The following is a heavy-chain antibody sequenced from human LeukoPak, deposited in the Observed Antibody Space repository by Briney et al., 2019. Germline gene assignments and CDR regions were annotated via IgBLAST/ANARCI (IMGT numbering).Heavy chain of an antibody. Sequence: SETLSLTCTVSGGSISSSSYYLGWIRQPPGKGLEWIGSIYYSGSTYYNPSLKSRVTISVDTSKNQFSLKLSSVTAADTAVYYCARDRSRYSSSWYLSGDYYYYMDVWGKGTTVTVSS. J-gene: IGHJ6*03. D-gene: IGHD6-13*01. V-gene: IGHV4-39*07. CDR1: GGSISSSSYY. CDR2: IYYSGST. CDR3: ARDRSRYSSSWYLSGDYYYYMDV.